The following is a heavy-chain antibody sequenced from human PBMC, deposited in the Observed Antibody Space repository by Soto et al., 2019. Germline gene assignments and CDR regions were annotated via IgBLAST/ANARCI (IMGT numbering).Heavy chain of an antibody. V-gene: IGHV3-48*02. Sequence: GGSLRLSCATYGFTFSSYSMNWVRQAPGKGLEWVSYISSTSSTIYYADSVKGRFTISRDKAKNSLYLQMNSLRDEDTAVYYCERANPPSSSWLAAFDIWGKGTMVTVSS. J-gene: IGHJ3*02. D-gene: IGHD6-13*01. CDR2: ISSTSSTI. CDR3: ERANPPSSSWLAAFDI. CDR1: GFTFSSYS.